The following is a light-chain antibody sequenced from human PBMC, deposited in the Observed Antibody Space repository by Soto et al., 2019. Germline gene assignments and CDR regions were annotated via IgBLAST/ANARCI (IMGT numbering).Light chain of an antibody. CDR3: SSYAGSNNFV. CDR2: EVT. V-gene: IGLV2-8*01. J-gene: IGLJ2*01. Sequence: QSALTQPPSASGSPGQSVTISCTGTSSDVGGYDYVSWYQHHPGKAPKLMIYEVTKRPSGVPDRFSGYKSGNTASLTVSGLQADDEADYYCSSYAGSNNFVFGGGTKLTVL. CDR1: SSDVGGYDY.